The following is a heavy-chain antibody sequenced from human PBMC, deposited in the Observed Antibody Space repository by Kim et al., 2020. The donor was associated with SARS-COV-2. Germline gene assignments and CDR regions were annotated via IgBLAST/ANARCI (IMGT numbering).Heavy chain of an antibody. Sequence: GRFTISRDNSKNTLYLQINSLRAEDTATYYCAKHPYPTTVMFTIGYYGMDVWGQGTAVTVSS. J-gene: IGHJ6*02. CDR3: AKHPYPTTVMFTIGYYGMDV. D-gene: IGHD5-18*01. V-gene: IGHV3-23*01.